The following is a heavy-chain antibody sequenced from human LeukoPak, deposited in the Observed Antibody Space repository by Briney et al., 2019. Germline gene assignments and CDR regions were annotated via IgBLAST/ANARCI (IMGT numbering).Heavy chain of an antibody. CDR2: ISSTGSTT. V-gene: IGHV3-23*01. CDR3: AEKMNFYFDY. CDR1: GFTFSSYA. Sequence: PGGSLRLSCAASGFTFSSYAMSRVRQAPGKGLEWLSAISSTGSTTYYADSVKGRFTISRDNSKNTLYLQMNSLKAEDTAVYYCAEKMNFYFDYWGQGTLVTVSS. D-gene: IGHD1-7*01. J-gene: IGHJ4*02.